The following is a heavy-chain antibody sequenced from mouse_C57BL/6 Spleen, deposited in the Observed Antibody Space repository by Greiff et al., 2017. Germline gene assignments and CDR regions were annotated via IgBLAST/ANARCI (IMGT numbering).Heavy chain of an antibody. V-gene: IGHV1-42*01. Sequence: VQLQQSGPELVKPGASVKISCKASGYSFTGYYMNWVKQSPEKSLEWIGEINPSTGGTTYNQKFKAKATLTVDKSSSTAYMQLKSLTSEDSAVYYCARFLTGGGAGFAYWGQGTLVTVSA. CDR2: INPSTGGT. D-gene: IGHD4-1*01. CDR1: GYSFTGYY. J-gene: IGHJ3*01. CDR3: ARFLTGGGAGFAY.